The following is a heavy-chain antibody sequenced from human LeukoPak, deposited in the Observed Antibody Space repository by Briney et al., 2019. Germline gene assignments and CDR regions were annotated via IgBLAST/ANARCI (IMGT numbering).Heavy chain of an antibody. CDR1: GYTFAGCY. CDR3: ARFFGDCYDY. J-gene: IGHJ4*02. V-gene: IGHV1-2*02. D-gene: IGHD3-3*01. Sequence: GGSVKVSCKASGYTFAGCYLHGVRQAPGQGLEWMGWINPNSGGTNYAQKFQGRVTMTKDTSISTAYMELTRLRSDDTAVYYCARFFGDCYDYWGQGSLVTVSS. CDR2: INPNSGGT.